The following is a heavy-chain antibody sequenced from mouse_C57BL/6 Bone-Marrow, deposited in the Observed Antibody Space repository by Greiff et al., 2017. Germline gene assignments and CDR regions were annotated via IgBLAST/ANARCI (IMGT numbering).Heavy chain of an antibody. D-gene: IGHD1-1*01. CDR1: GYAFSSSW. CDR2: IYPGDGDT. Sequence: VQVVESGPELVKPGASVKISCKASGYAFSSSWMNWVKQRPGKGLEWIGRIYPGDGDTNYNGKFKGKATLTADKSSSTAYMQLSSLTSEDSAVYFCAYYGSSYEGAFDYWGQGTTLTVSS. V-gene: IGHV1-82*01. CDR3: AYYGSSYEGAFDY. J-gene: IGHJ2*01.